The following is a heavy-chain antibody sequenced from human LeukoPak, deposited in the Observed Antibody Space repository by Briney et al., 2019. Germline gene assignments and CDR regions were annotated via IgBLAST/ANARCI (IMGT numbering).Heavy chain of an antibody. Sequence: GGSLRLSCTASGLTFSLAWMSWIHQAPGKGLEWVGRINNEGTADYAAPLKDRFTIFRDHSKDMVYLQMNSLTTEDTAIYYCAHISNIPDRFASWGQGTLVTISS. CDR3: AHISNIPDRFAS. CDR1: GLTFSLAW. J-gene: IGHJ4*02. CDR2: INNEGTA. V-gene: IGHV3-15*01. D-gene: IGHD2-21*01.